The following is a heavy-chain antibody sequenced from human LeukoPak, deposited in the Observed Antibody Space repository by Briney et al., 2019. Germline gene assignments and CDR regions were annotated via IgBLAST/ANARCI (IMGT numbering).Heavy chain of an antibody. D-gene: IGHD3-22*01. Sequence: TGGSLRLSCAASGFTLSSYDMHWVRQATGKGLEWVSGIGTAGDTYYPDSVKGRFTISRENAKNALYLQMNSLRVGDTAVYYCARVDSSGLSDWGQGTLVTVSS. CDR2: IGTAGDT. V-gene: IGHV3-13*04. CDR3: ARVDSSGLSD. J-gene: IGHJ4*02. CDR1: GFTLSSYD.